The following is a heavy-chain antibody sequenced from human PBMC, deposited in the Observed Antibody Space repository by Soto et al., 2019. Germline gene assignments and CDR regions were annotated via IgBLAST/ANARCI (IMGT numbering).Heavy chain of an antibody. V-gene: IGHV1-69*06. CDR2: IIPIFGTA. CDR3: ARSPSNYYDSSGYYYDWFDP. J-gene: IGHJ5*02. CDR1: GGTFSSYA. Sequence: QVQLVQSGAEVKKPRSSVKVSCKASGGTFSSYAISWVRQAPGQGLEWMGGIIPIFGTANYAQKFQGRVTITADKSTSTAYMELSSLRSEDTAVYYCARSPSNYYDSSGYYYDWFDPWGQGTLVTVSS. D-gene: IGHD3-22*01.